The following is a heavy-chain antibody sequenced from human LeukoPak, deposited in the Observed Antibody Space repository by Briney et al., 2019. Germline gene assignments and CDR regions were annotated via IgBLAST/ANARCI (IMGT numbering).Heavy chain of an antibody. CDR1: GYTFTSYG. J-gene: IGHJ3*02. CDR2: ISAYNGNT. Sequence: EASVKVSCKASGYTFTSYGISWVRQALGQGLEWMGWISAYNGNTNYAQKLQGRVTMTTDTSTSTAYMELRSLRSDDTAVYYCARESHYYGSGSELSAFDIWGQGTMVTVSS. V-gene: IGHV1-18*01. D-gene: IGHD3-10*01. CDR3: ARESHYYGSGSELSAFDI.